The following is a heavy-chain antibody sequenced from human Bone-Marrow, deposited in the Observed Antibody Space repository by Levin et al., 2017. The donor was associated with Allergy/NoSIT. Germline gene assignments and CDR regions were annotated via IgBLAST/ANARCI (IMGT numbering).Heavy chain of an antibody. V-gene: IGHV3-48*01. D-gene: IGHD5-24*01. CDR1: GFTFSSYS. Sequence: GESLKISCAASGFTFSSYSMNWVRQAPGKGLEWVSYISSSSSTIYYADSVKGRFTISRDNAKNSLYLQMNSLRAEDTAVYYCARSAGGDGYTRPDYFDYWGQGTLVTVSS. J-gene: IGHJ4*02. CDR2: ISSSSSTI. CDR3: ARSAGGDGYTRPDYFDY.